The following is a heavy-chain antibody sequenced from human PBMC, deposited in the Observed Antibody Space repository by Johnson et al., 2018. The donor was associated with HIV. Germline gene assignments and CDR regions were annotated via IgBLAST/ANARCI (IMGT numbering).Heavy chain of an antibody. V-gene: IGHV3-53*01. CDR3: ARASGFDM. D-gene: IGHD1-26*01. CDR2: IYSGGST. CDR1: GFTVSSNY. Sequence: VQLVESGGGLIQPGGSLRLSCAASGFTVSSNYMSWVRQAPGKGLEWVSVIYSGGSTYYADSVKGRVTISRDNAKNSLYLQMNSLRVDDTAVYYCARASGFDMCGQGTMVTVSS. J-gene: IGHJ3*02.